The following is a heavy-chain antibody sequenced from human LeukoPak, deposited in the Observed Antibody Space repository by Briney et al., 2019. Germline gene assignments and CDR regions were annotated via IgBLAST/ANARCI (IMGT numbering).Heavy chain of an antibody. CDR1: GFTFSSYW. V-gene: IGHV3-7*01. J-gene: IGHJ4*02. D-gene: IGHD3-3*01. Sequence: HPGGSLRLSCAASGFTFSSYWMSWVRQAPGKGLEWVANIKQDGSEKYYVDSVKGRFTISRDNAKNSLYLQMNSLRAEDTAVYYCARDRYYDFWSGYYPVNYWGQGTLVTVSS. CDR2: IKQDGSEK. CDR3: ARDRYYDFWSGYYPVNY.